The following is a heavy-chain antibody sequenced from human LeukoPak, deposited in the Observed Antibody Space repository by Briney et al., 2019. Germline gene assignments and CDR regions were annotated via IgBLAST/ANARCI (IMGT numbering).Heavy chain of an antibody. CDR2: ITSGDTYI. Sequence: KPGGSLRLSCAVSGFTFSSYTINWVRQAPGKGLEWISSITSGDTYIYYADSVKGRFTISRDNAKNSVYVQMNSLRAEDTAVYYCARDAPGGSGASDYWGQGTLVTVSS. CDR1: GFTFSSYT. D-gene: IGHD3-10*01. J-gene: IGHJ4*02. CDR3: ARDAPGGSGASDY. V-gene: IGHV3-21*01.